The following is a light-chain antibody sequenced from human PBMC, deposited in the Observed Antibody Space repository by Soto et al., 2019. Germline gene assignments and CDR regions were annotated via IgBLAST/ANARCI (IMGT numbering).Light chain of an antibody. CDR3: QQYNNWPPIT. Sequence: EIVMTQSPATLSVSPGERATLSCMASQSVSSNLAWYQQKPGQAPRLLIYGASTRATGIPARCSGSGSGTEFNLTISSRQSEDFAVYYCQQYNNWPPITVGQGTRLEIK. J-gene: IGKJ5*01. CDR2: GAS. CDR1: QSVSSN. V-gene: IGKV3-15*01.